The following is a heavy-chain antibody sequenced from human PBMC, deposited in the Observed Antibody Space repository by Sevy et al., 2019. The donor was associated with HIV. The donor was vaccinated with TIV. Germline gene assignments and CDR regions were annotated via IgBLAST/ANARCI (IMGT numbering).Heavy chain of an antibody. V-gene: IGHV3-21*01. Sequence: GGSLRLSCAASGFTFSSYSMNWVRQAPGKGLEWVSSISSSSSYIYYADSVKGRFTISRDNAKNSLYLQMNSLRAEDTAVYYCARGVRYSGKHYYYMDVWGKGTTVTVSS. J-gene: IGHJ6*03. D-gene: IGHD3-9*01. CDR2: ISSSSSYI. CDR1: GFTFSSYS. CDR3: ARGVRYSGKHYYYMDV.